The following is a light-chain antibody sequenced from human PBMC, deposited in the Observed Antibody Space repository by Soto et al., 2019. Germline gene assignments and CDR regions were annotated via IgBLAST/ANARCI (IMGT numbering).Light chain of an antibody. J-gene: IGKJ5*01. CDR1: QSVSSY. CDR3: QQYGSSPLT. V-gene: IGKV3-20*01. Sequence: EIELTQSPATLSLSPGERATLSCRASQSVSSYLAWYQQKPGQAPRLLIYGASSRATGIPDRFSGSGSGTDFTLTISRLEPEDFAVYYCQQYGSSPLTFGQGTRLEIK. CDR2: GAS.